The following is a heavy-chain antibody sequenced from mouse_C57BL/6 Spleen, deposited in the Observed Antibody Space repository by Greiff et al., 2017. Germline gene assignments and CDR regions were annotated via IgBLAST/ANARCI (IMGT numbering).Heavy chain of an antibody. CDR1: GFNIKDYY. CDR2: IDPEDGET. CDR3: ARTDDDDWYFGV. D-gene: IGHD2-4*01. J-gene: IGHJ1*03. Sequence: EVQVVESGAELVKPGASVKLSCTASGFNIKDYYMHWVKQRTEQGLEWIGRIDPEDGETKYAPKFQGKATITADTSSNTAYLQLSSLTSEDTAVYYCARTDDDDWYFGVWGTGTTGTVSS. V-gene: IGHV14-2*01.